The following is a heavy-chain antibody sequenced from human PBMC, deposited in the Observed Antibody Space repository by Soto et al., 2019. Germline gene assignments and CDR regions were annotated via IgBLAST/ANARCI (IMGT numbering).Heavy chain of an antibody. V-gene: IGHV4-61*01. J-gene: IGHJ4*02. Sequence: SETLSLTCTVSGGSVSSGSYYWSWIRQPPGKGLEWIGYIYYSGSTNYNPSLKSRVTISVDTSKNQFSLKLSSVTAADTAVYYCAREGYYDSSGYIDYWGQGTLVTVSA. CDR3: AREGYYDSSGYIDY. D-gene: IGHD3-22*01. CDR1: GGSVSSGSYY. CDR2: IYYSGST.